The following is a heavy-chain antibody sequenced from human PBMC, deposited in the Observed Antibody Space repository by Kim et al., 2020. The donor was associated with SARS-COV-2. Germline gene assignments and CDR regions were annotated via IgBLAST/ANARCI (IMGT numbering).Heavy chain of an antibody. Sequence: VSVKSRITINPATSKNRFSLQLNSVTPEDTAVYYCARGSAAAGNYNAFDIWGQGTMVTVSS. D-gene: IGHD6-13*01. V-gene: IGHV6-1*01. CDR3: ARGSAAAGNYNAFDI. J-gene: IGHJ3*02.